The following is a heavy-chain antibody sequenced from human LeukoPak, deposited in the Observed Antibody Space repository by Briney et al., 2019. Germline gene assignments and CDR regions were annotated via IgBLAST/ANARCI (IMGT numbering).Heavy chain of an antibody. CDR2: IIPIFGTT. CDR1: GGTFSSYA. Sequence: SVKVSCKASGGTFSSYAISWVRQAPGQGLEWMGGIIPIFGTTNYAQKLQGRVTITADESTSTAYMELSSLRSEDTAVYYCAREPSGYDTFDYWGQGTLVTVSS. CDR3: AREPSGYDTFDY. J-gene: IGHJ4*02. D-gene: IGHD5-12*01. V-gene: IGHV1-69*13.